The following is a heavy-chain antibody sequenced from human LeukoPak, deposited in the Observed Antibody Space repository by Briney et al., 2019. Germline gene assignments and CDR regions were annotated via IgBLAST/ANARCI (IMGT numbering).Heavy chain of an antibody. D-gene: IGHD6-19*01. J-gene: IGHJ5*02. CDR1: GFTFSSYE. Sequence: TGGSLRLSCAAYGFTFSSYEMNWVRQAPGKGLEWVSYISSSGSTIYYADSVKGRFTISRDNAKNSLYLQMNSLRAEDTAVYYCARDPSSGWYLKGWFDPWGQGTLVTVSS. CDR3: ARDPSSGWYLKGWFDP. CDR2: ISSSGSTI. V-gene: IGHV3-48*03.